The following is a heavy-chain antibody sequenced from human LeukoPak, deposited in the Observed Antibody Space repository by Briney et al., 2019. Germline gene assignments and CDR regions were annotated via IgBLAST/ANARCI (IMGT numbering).Heavy chain of an antibody. D-gene: IGHD5-18*01. Sequence: GGSLSPSCAASGFTFSSYWMSWVRQAPGKGLEWVANIKQDGSEKYYVDSVKGRFTISRDNAKNSLYLQMNSLRAEDTAVYYCRTGYSYGLHWGQGTLVTVSS. J-gene: IGHJ4*02. CDR3: RTGYSYGLH. CDR1: GFTFSSYW. V-gene: IGHV3-7*01. CDR2: IKQDGSEK.